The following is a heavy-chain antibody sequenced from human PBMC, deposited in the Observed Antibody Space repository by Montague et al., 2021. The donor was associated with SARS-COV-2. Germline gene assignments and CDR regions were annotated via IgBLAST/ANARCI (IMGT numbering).Heavy chain of an antibody. CDR1: GDSISSYY. Sequence: SETLSLTCTVSGDSISSYYWSWIRQPAGKGLEWIGRIYTSGSTKYNPSLKSRVTMSVDTSKNQFSLKLSSVTAADTAVYYCARDPMTTMFMVYYYGMDVWGQGTTVTVSS. D-gene: IGHD5-24*01. V-gene: IGHV4-4*07. CDR3: ARDPMTTMFMVYYYGMDV. J-gene: IGHJ6*02. CDR2: IYTSGST.